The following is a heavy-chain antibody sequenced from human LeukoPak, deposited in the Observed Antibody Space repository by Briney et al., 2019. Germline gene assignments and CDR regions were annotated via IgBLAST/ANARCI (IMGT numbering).Heavy chain of an antibody. CDR3: AKEAVAGLGYFDL. CDR1: GFTFSSSA. Sequence: AGGSLRLSCAASGFTFSSSAMTWVRQAPGKGLEWVSVIYSGGSTYYADSVKGRFTISRDSSKNTLYLQMNSLRAEDTAVYYCAKEAVAGLGYFDLWGRGTLVTVSS. CDR2: IYSGGST. J-gene: IGHJ2*01. V-gene: IGHV3-23*03. D-gene: IGHD6-19*01.